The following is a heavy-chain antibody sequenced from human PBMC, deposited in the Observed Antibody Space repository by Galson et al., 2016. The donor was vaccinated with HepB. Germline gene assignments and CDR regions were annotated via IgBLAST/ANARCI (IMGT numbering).Heavy chain of an antibody. Sequence: SLRLSCAVSGFTLNTNNMTWVRQAPGKGLEWVSVIFGGGSTYYAESVAGRFIISKEDPQNIVYLPMKCLTADDTALYYFTRDPHGDGPNPAVHRGDYWGQGTLVTVSS. D-gene: IGHD3-10*01. CDR3: TRDPHGDGPNPAVHRGDY. CDR1: GFTLNTNN. CDR2: IFGGGST. V-gene: IGHV3-53*01. J-gene: IGHJ4*02.